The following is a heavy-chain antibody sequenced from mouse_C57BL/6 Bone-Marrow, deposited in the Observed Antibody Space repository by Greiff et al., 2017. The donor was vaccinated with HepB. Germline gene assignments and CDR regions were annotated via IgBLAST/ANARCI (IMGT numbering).Heavy chain of an antibody. Sequence: QVQLQQPGAELVKPGASVKLSCKASGYTFTSYWMHWVKQRPGQGLEWIGMIHPNSGSTNYNEKFKSKATLTVDKSSSTDYMQLSSLTSEDSAVYYCARIYYDYACVAYWGQGTLVTVSA. V-gene: IGHV1-64*01. CDR2: IHPNSGST. J-gene: IGHJ3*01. D-gene: IGHD2-4*01. CDR1: GYTFTSYW. CDR3: ARIYYDYACVAY.